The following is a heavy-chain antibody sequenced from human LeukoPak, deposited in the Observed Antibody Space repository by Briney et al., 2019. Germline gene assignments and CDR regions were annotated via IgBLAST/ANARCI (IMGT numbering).Heavy chain of an antibody. D-gene: IGHD6-6*01. CDR3: AKESIAARRASLLAFDY. V-gene: IGHV3-30*02. J-gene: IGHJ4*02. CDR2: IWYGGSNK. CDR1: GFTFSSYG. Sequence: GGSLRLSCAASGFTFSSYGMHWVRQAPGKGLEWVAVIWYGGSNKYYADSVKGRFTISRDNSKNTLYLQMNSLRAEDTAVYYCAKESIAARRASLLAFDYWGQGTLVTVSS.